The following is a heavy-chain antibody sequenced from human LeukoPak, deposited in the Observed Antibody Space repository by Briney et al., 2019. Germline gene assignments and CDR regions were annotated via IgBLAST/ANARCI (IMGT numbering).Heavy chain of an antibody. CDR1: GFTFSSYS. D-gene: IGHD2-2*01. V-gene: IGHV3-21*01. J-gene: IGHJ6*03. Sequence: PGGSLRLSCAASGFTFSSYSMNWVRQAPGKGLEWVSSISSSSSYIYYADSVKGRFTISRDNAKNSLYLQMNSLRAEDTAVYYCARGDGEVCSTSCYSSYMDVWGKGTTVTVSS. CDR3: ARGDGEVCSTSCYSSYMDV. CDR2: ISSSSSYI.